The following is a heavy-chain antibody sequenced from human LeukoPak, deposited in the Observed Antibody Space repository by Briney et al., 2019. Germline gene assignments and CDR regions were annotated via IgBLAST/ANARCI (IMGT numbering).Heavy chain of an antibody. V-gene: IGHV1-2*02. J-gene: IGHJ4*02. CDR2: INPNSGGT. CDR1: GYTFTGCY. Sequence: GASVKVSCKASGYTFTGCYMHWVRQAPGQGLEWMGWINPNSGGTNYAQKFQGRVTMTRDTSISTAYMELSRLRSDDTAVYYCARGDTPLAGGHFDYWGQGTLVTVSS. D-gene: IGHD5-18*01. CDR3: ARGDTPLAGGHFDY.